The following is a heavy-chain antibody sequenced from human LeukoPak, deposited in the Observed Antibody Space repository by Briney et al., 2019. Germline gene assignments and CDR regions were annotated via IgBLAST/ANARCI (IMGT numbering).Heavy chain of an antibody. V-gene: IGHV1-2*02. D-gene: IGHD3-3*01. CDR1: GYTFTGHY. J-gene: IGHJ5*02. CDR3: ARSYDFWSGPPFDP. Sequence: GASAKVSCKASGYTFTGHYMHWVRQAPGQGLEWMGWINPNSGGTKYAQKFQGRVTLTRDTSISTAYMELSGLRCDDTAVYYCARSYDFWSGPPFDPWGQGTLVTVSS. CDR2: INPNSGGT.